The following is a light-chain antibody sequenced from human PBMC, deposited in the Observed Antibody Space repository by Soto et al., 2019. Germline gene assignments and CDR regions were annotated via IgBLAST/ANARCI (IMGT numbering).Light chain of an antibody. J-gene: IGKJ3*01. CDR1: QSVSSKS. Sequence: DIVLTQSQGTLSLSPGERATLSCRASQSVSSKSLAWYQQKPGQPPRVLIYGTSIRATGIPARFSGGGSGTDFTLTITRLESEDFAVYYGQQYGSSLFTFGHGTKVDFK. CDR2: GTS. V-gene: IGKV3-20*01. CDR3: QQYGSSLFT.